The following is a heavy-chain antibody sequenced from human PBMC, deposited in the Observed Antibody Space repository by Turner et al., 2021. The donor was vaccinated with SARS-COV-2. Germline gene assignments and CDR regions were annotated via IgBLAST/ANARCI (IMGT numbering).Heavy chain of an antibody. CDR2: ISYDGSNK. D-gene: IGHD3-16*01. Sequence: QVQLGESGGGVVQPGRSLRLSCAASGFTFSTYGMHWVRQAPGKGLEWVAVISYDGSNKYYADSVKGRFTISRDNSKNTLYLQMNSLRAEDTAVYYCAKDSVMIILYYFYNMDVWGQGTTVTVSS. V-gene: IGHV3-30*18. CDR3: AKDSVMIILYYFYNMDV. J-gene: IGHJ6*02. CDR1: GFTFSTYG.